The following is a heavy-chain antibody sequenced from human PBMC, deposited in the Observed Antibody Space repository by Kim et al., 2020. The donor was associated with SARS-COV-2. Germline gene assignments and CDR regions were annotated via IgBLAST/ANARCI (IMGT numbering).Heavy chain of an antibody. CDR2: IKQDGIEK. Sequence: GGSLRLSCAASGFTLSIYWMSWVRQAPGKGLEWVANIKQDGIEKHYVDSVKGRFTISRDNVKNSLNLQMNSLRAEDTAVYYCARIGYCSSSRCYNYYGLGVWGQGTTVTVSS. J-gene: IGHJ6*02. CDR1: GFTLSIYW. V-gene: IGHV3-7*01. D-gene: IGHD2-2*01. CDR3: ARIGYCSSSRCYNYYGLGV.